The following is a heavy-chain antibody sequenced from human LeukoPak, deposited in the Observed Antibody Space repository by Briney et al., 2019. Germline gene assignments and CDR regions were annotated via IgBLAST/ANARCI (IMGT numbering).Heavy chain of an antibody. CDR1: GGSISSPIYY. J-gene: IGHJ4*02. D-gene: IGHD3-22*01. CDR2: IYYSGST. Sequence: SETLSLTCTVSGGSISSPIYYWGWIRQPPGKGLEWIGSIYYSGSTYYNPSLKSRVTISVDTSKNQFSLRLRSVTAADTAVYYCARVTGYMIEDYFDYWGQGTLVTVSS. CDR3: ARVTGYMIEDYFDY. V-gene: IGHV4-39*07.